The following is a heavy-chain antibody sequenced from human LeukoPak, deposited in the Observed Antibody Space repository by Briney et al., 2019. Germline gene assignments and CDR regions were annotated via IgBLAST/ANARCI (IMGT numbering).Heavy chain of an antibody. CDR3: ARAKGSITMVRGVTPYFDY. CDR2: INPNSGGT. CDR1: GYTFTGYY. J-gene: IGHJ4*02. Sequence: ASVKVSCKASGYTFTGYYMHWVRQAPGQGLEWMGRINPNSGGTNYAHKFQGRVTMTRDTSISTAYMELSRLRSDDTAVYYCARAKGSITMVRGVTPYFDYWGQGTLVTVSS. D-gene: IGHD3-10*01. V-gene: IGHV1-2*06.